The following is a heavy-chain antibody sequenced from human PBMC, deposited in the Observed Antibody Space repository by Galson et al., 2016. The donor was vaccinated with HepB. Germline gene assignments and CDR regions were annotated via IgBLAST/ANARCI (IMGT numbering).Heavy chain of an antibody. CDR3: AKDRVACYYYGMDG. Sequence: SLRLSCAASGFTFGDYAMHWVRQAPGKGLEWVSGITQNSSAIDYADSVKGRFTTSRDNSRNSLYLQMNKLRTEDTALYYCAKDRVACYYYGMDGWGQGTTVTVSS. D-gene: IGHD2-15*01. J-gene: IGHJ6*02. CDR1: GFTFGDYA. CDR2: ITQNSSAI. V-gene: IGHV3-9*01.